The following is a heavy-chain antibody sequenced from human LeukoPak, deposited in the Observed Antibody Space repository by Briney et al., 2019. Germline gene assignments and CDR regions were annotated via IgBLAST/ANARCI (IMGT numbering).Heavy chain of an antibody. J-gene: IGHJ4*02. V-gene: IGHV3-23*01. D-gene: IGHD2-21*02. CDR1: GFTFSNYA. Sequence: PGGTLSLSCAATGFTFSNYAMSWVPQAPGKELEWLSAISGSGGSTYYADSVKGRFTISRDNSKNTLYLQMNSLRAEDTALYYCAKPVGYCGGDCYAFDYWGQGTLVTVSS. CDR2: ISGSGGST. CDR3: AKPVGYCGGDCYAFDY.